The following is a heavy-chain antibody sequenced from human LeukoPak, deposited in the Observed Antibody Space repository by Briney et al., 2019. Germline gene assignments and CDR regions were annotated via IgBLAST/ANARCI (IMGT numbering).Heavy chain of an antibody. Sequence: SETLSLTCTVSGYSISSGYYWGWIRQPPGKGLEWIGSIYHSGSTYYNPSLKSRVTISVDTSKNQFSLKLSSVTAADTAVYYCTREVRSAWASFDPWGQGTLVIVSS. V-gene: IGHV4-38-2*02. D-gene: IGHD1-26*01. CDR2: IYHSGST. CDR3: TREVRSAWASFDP. CDR1: GYSISSGYY. J-gene: IGHJ5*02.